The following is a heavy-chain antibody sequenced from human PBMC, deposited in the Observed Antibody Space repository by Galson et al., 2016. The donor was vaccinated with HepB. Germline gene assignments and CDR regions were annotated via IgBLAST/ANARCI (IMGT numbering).Heavy chain of an antibody. V-gene: IGHV3-11*06. D-gene: IGHD1-26*01. CDR3: ASPSGRYSVHTFDL. CDR1: GFTFSIYY. Sequence: SLRLSCAASGFTFSIYYMSWIRQAPGKGLEWVAYISPSTTHINYADSVMGRFTVSRDNAKNSLYLQMNSLGAEDTAVYYCASPSGRYSVHTFDLWGRGTMVTVSP. J-gene: IGHJ3*01. CDR2: ISPSTTHI.